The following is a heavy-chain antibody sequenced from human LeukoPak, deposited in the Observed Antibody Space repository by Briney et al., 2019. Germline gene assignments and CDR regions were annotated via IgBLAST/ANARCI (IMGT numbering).Heavy chain of an antibody. CDR2: IYYSGST. V-gene: IGHV4-61*01. Sequence: SETLSLTCTVSGGSVSSGSYYWSWIRQPPGKGLEWIGYIYYSGSTNYNPSLKSRVTISVDTSKNQFSLKLSSVTAADTAVYYCAAARSGYGQFDYWGQGTLVTVSS. CDR3: AAARSGYGQFDY. D-gene: IGHD5-12*01. CDR1: GGSVSSGSYY. J-gene: IGHJ4*02.